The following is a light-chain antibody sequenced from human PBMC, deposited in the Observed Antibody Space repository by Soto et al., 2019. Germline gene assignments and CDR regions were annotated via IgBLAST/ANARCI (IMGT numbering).Light chain of an antibody. Sequence: EIVLTQSPGTLSLSPGERATLSCRASQSVSSSYLAWYQQKPGQAPRLLTYGASNRATGIPDRFSGSGSGTDFTLSISRLEPEDFAVYYCQQYGSSPEWTFGQGTKVEIK. CDR2: GAS. J-gene: IGKJ1*01. V-gene: IGKV3-20*01. CDR1: QSVSSSY. CDR3: QQYGSSPEWT.